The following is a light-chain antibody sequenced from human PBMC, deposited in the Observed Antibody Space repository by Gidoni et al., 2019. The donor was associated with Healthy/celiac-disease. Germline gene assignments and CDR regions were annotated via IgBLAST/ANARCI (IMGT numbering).Light chain of an antibody. Sequence: DIQTTQSRSSLSASVGDRVTITCRASQSISSYLNWYQQKPGKAPKLLIYAASSLQSGVPSRFSGSGSGTDFTLTISSLQPEDFATYYCQQSYSTPRITFGQGTRVEIK. CDR2: AAS. CDR3: QQSYSTPRIT. J-gene: IGKJ5*01. V-gene: IGKV1-39*01. CDR1: QSISSY.